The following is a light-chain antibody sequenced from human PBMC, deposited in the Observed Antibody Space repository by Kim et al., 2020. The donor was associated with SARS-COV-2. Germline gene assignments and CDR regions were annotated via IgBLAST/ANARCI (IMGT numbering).Light chain of an antibody. J-gene: IGKJ2*01. CDR3: QEYESYVFA. Sequence: SPSVGATVTITCRASQSVSVWLAWYQQKPGKAPKLLIYRASNLDSGVPSRFSASGSGTEFTLTISGLQPDDFATYYCQEYESYVFAFGQGTKLEI. CDR2: RAS. CDR1: QSVSVW. V-gene: IGKV1-5*03.